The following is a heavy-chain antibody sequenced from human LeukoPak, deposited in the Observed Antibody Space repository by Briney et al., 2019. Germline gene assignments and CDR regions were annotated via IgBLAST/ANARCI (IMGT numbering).Heavy chain of an antibody. D-gene: IGHD6-13*01. J-gene: IGHJ4*02. CDR2: IKKDGSEK. V-gene: IGHV3-7*01. Sequence: GGSLRLSCAASGFTFSSYWMSWVRQAPGKGLEWVANIKKDGSEKYYVDSVKGRFTISRDNAKTSLYLQMNSLRAEDTAVYYCARLVKAAAGLRYFDYWGQGTLVTVSS. CDR1: GFTFSSYW. CDR3: ARLVKAAAGLRYFDY.